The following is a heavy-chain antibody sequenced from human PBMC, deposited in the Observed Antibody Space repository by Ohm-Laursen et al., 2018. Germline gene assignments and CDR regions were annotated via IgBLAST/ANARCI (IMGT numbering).Heavy chain of an antibody. J-gene: IGHJ5*02. CDR2: INYSGNT. CDR3: ARQEGYCSSTSCYEVWFDP. Sequence: SDTLSLTCTVSGGAISNYYWSWIRQPPGKGLEWIGHINYSGNTNYNPSLKSRVTISVDTSKNQFPLKLSSVTAADTAVYYCARQEGYCSSTSCYEVWFDPWGQGTLVTVSS. CDR1: GGAISNYY. D-gene: IGHD2-2*01. V-gene: IGHV4-59*08.